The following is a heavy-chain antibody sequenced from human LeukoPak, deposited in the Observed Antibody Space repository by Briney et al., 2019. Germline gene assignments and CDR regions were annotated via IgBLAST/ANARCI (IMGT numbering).Heavy chain of an antibody. Sequence: PSETLSLTCTVSGGSITSYYRSWIGQSPGKGLEWIGFMYYSGTTNYNPSLKSRVTISLGMSKNQFSLKLSSVTAADTAVYYCARLPMAVTPHVDYWGQGTLVTVSS. CDR3: ARLPMAVTPHVDY. D-gene: IGHD2-21*02. CDR2: MYYSGTT. J-gene: IGHJ4*02. V-gene: IGHV4-59*01. CDR1: GGSITSYY.